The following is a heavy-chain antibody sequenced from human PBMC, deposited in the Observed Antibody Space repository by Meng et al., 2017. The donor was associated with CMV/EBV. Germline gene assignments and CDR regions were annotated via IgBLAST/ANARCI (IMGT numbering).Heavy chain of an antibody. CDR3: ARVGIAAAGTSDY. V-gene: IGHV1-69*05. CDR1: GGTFSSYA. CDR2: IIPIFGTA. D-gene: IGHD6-13*01. J-gene: IGHJ4*02. Sequence: SVKVSCKASGGTFSSYAISWVRQAPGQGLERMGGIIPIFGTANYAQKFQGRVTITTDESTSTAYMELSSLRSEDTAVYYCARVGIAAAGTSDYWGQGTLVTVSS.